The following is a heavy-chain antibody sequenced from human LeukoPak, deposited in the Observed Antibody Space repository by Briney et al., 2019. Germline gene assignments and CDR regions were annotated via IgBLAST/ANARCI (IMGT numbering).Heavy chain of an antibody. D-gene: IGHD5-18*01. CDR2: MYYSGST. CDR1: GGSISSYY. CDR3: ARAGYSYGIDGFDI. V-gene: IGHV4-59*01. Sequence: SETLSLTCTVSGGSISSYYWSWIRQPPGKGLEWIGYMYYSGSTNYNPSLKSRVAISRDTSEHQFSLKLTSVTAADTAVYYCARAGYSYGIDGFDIWGQGAVVTVS. J-gene: IGHJ3*02.